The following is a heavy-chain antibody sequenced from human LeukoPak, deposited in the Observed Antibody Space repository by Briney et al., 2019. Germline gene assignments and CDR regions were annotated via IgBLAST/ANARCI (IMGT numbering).Heavy chain of an antibody. J-gene: IGHJ4*02. V-gene: IGHV5-51*01. CDR1: GYSFTSYW. D-gene: IGHD5-12*01. Sequence: GESLKISCKGSGYSFTSYWIGSVRQMPGKGLEWMGIIYPGDSDTRYSPSFQGQVTISADKSISTAYLQWSSLKASDTAMYYCARQGSGYDSATYFDYWGQGTLVTVSS. CDR2: IYPGDSDT. CDR3: ARQGSGYDSATYFDY.